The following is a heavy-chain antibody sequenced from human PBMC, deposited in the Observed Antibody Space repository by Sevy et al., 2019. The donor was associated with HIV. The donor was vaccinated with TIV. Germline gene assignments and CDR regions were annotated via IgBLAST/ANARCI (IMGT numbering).Heavy chain of an antibody. J-gene: IGHJ6*02. V-gene: IGHV1-2*02. CDR1: GYTFTGYY. CDR3: ARDGDPTDIVLMTVYYYYGMDV. Sequence: ASVKVSCKASGYTFTGYYMHWVRQAPGQGLEWMGWINPNSGGTNSAQKFQGRVTMTRDTSISTAYMELSRLRSDDTAVYYCARDGDPTDIVLMTVYYYYGMDVWGQGTTVTVSS. CDR2: INPNSGGT. D-gene: IGHD2-8*01.